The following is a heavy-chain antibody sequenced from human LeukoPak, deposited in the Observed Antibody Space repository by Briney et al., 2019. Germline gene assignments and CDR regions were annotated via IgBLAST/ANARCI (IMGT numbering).Heavy chain of an antibody. D-gene: IGHD6-13*01. CDR2: INSDGSST. CDR1: GSTFSSYW. CDR3: ATDTGYSSSWYEGYYFDY. V-gene: IGHV3-74*01. J-gene: IGHJ4*02. Sequence: GGSLRLSCAASGSTFSSYWMHWVRQAPGKGLVWVSRINSDGSSTSYADSVKGRFTISRDNAKNTLYLQMNSLRAEDTAVYYCATDTGYSSSWYEGYYFDYWGQGTLVTVSS.